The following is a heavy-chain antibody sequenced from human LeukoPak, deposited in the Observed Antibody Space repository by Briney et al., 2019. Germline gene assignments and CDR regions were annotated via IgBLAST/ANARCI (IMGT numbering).Heavy chain of an antibody. CDR3: ATITWVDAFDI. CDR2: FDPEDGET. CDR1: GYTLTELS. D-gene: IGHD1-14*01. Sequence: GASVKVSCKVSGYTLTELSMHWVPQAPGKGLEWMGGFDPEDGETIYAQRFQGRVTMTEDTSTDTAYMELSSLRSEDTAVYYCATITWVDAFDIWGQGTMVTVSS. V-gene: IGHV1-24*01. J-gene: IGHJ3*02.